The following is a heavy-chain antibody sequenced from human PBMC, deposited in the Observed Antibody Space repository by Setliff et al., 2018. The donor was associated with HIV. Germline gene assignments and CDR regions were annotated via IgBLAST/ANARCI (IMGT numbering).Heavy chain of an antibody. CDR3: ARDQLRIPERWDFDF. D-gene: IGHD1-26*01. CDR2: IDNTDKT. V-gene: IGHV3-23*01. Sequence: GGSLRLSCEASGFSFSTNAMGWVRQAPGKGLEWVSGIDNTDKTLYADSVKGRLTISRDISKNTLYLQMNGLRAEDTAIYYCARDQLRIPERWDFDFWGQGTLVTVSS. J-gene: IGHJ4*02. CDR1: GFSFSTNA.